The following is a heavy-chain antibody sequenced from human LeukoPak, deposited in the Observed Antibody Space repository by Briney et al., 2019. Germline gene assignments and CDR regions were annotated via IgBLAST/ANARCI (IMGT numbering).Heavy chain of an antibody. V-gene: IGHV3-53*01. CDR2: IYSGGST. CDR3: ARYQNYYYYMDV. Sequence: PGGSLRLSCAASGFTVSSNYMSWVRQAPGKGLEWVSVIYSGGSTYYADSVKGRFTISRDNSKNTLYLQMKSLRAEDTAVYYCARYQNYYYYMDVWGKGTTVTVSS. CDR1: GFTVSSNY. D-gene: IGHD2-2*01. J-gene: IGHJ6*03.